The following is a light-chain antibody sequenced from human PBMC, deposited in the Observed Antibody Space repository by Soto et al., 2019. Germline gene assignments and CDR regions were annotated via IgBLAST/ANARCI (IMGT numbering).Light chain of an antibody. CDR3: QQANNWPYT. CDR2: GAS. V-gene: IGKV3-15*01. Sequence: EIVMTHSPATLSVSPGDRATLSCRASQTVRDNLAWYQQKPGQAPRPLSYGASTRATGNPARFSGSGSGTEFTLTIDSLQSEDFALYFCQQANNWPYTFGQGTKLEIK. CDR1: QTVRDN. J-gene: IGKJ2*01.